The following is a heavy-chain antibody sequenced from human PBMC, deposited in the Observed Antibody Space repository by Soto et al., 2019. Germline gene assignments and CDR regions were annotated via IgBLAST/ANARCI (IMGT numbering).Heavy chain of an antibody. CDR3: ARESSGTQYFDY. CDR2: SHVGPDTT. Sequence: QVQLEQSGAEVKKPGASMKVSCQASGSTFTSYYIHWVRQAPGQGLEWMGVSHVGPDTTMYAQKFQGRVTMNRDTSTSTVYMELSSLISEDTAVYFCARESSGTQYFDYWGQGTLVTVSS. V-gene: IGHV1-46*01. D-gene: IGHD6-19*01. J-gene: IGHJ4*02. CDR1: GSTFTSYY.